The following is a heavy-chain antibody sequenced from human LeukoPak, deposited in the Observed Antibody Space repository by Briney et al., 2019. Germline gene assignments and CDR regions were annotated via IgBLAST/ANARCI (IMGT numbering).Heavy chain of an antibody. Sequence: ASLKVSCKASRYTFTSYAMRWVREAPGQRLEWMGWINAGNGNTKYSQKFQGRVTITRDTSASTAYMELSSLRSEDTAVYYCARDRDVDQLLYILNWFDPWGQGTLVTVSS. CDR3: ARDRDVDQLLYILNWFDP. D-gene: IGHD2-2*02. CDR1: RYTFTSYA. J-gene: IGHJ5*02. V-gene: IGHV1-3*01. CDR2: INAGNGNT.